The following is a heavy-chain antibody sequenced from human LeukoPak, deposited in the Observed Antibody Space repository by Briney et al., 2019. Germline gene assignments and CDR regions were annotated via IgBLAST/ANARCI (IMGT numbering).Heavy chain of an antibody. J-gene: IGHJ3*02. Sequence: KPSETLSLTCTVSDASISGYYWNWIRQSPGRGLEWIGYFYSGSINYNPSLKSRVTISVDTSKKQFTLRLTSVTAADTAVYYCARDSPPNCSSTNCNGALDIWGQGTLVIVSS. V-gene: IGHV4-59*01. D-gene: IGHD2-2*01. CDR2: FYSGSI. CDR1: DASISGYY. CDR3: ARDSPPNCSSTNCNGALDI.